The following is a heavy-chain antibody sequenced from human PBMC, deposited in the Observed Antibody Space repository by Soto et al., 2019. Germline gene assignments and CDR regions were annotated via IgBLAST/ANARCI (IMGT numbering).Heavy chain of an antibody. J-gene: IGHJ3*02. CDR3: ARDQITMIVVVSDAFDI. CDR2: LSYDGSHK. D-gene: IGHD3-22*01. V-gene: IGHV3-30*04. Sequence: QVQLVESGGGVVQAGRSLRLSCAASGFTFTSYAMHWVRQAPGKGLEWVAGLSYDGSHKYADSVKGRFTISRDNSKNTVYLQMNSLRPEDTAVYYCARDQITMIVVVSDAFDIWVQGTMVTVSS. CDR1: GFTFTSYA.